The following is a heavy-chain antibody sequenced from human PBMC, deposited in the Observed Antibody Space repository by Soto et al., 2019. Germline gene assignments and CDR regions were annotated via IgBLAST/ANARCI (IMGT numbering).Heavy chain of an antibody. J-gene: IGHJ3*02. CDR1: GFTFSSYE. D-gene: IGHD3-9*01. V-gene: IGHV3-48*03. Sequence: EVQLVESGGGLVQPGGSLRISCASSGFTFSSYEMNWVRQAPGKGLERVSYISSSGSTIYYADSVKGRFTISRDNAKNSLYLQMNSLRAEDTAVYYCAREQIRVLTSRKNPDAFDIWGQGTMVTVSS. CDR3: AREQIRVLTSRKNPDAFDI. CDR2: ISSSGSTI.